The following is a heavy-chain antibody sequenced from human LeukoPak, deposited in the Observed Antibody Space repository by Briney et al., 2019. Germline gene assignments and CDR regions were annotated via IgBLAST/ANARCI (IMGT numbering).Heavy chain of an antibody. Sequence: ASVKVSCKASGYTFTSYDINWVRQATGQGLEWMGGIIPIFGTANYAQKLQGRVTMTTDTSTSTAYMELRSLRSDDTAVYYCAREGPSSSWHPFDYYYYYGMDVWGQGTTVTVSS. CDR3: AREGPSSSWHPFDYYYYYGMDV. CDR1: GYTFTSYD. D-gene: IGHD6-13*01. V-gene: IGHV1-18*01. CDR2: IIPIFGTA. J-gene: IGHJ6*02.